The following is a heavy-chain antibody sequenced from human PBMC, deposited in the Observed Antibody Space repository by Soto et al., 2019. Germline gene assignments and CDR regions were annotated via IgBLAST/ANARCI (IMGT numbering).Heavy chain of an antibody. D-gene: IGHD2-15*01. Sequence: ASVKVSCKANGYNFTSYFMHWVRQAPGQGLEWMGIINPSGGSTSYAQEFQGRVTMTRDTSTSTVYMELSSLRSEDTAVYYCARQYCSGGSCYTLDYWGQGTLVTVSS. CDR1: GYNFTSYF. CDR2: INPSGGST. V-gene: IGHV1-46*01. CDR3: ARQYCSGGSCYTLDY. J-gene: IGHJ4*02.